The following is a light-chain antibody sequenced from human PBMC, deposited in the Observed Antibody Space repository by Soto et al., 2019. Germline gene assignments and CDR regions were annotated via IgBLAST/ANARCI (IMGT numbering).Light chain of an antibody. Sequence: QSVLTQPASVSGSPGQSITISCTGTSSDVGGYNYVSWYQQHPGKAPKLMIYEVSNRPSGVSNRFSGSKSGNTASLTISGLQAEDEADYYCISYTSSSTRLYVFGTGTKVTVL. J-gene: IGLJ1*01. V-gene: IGLV2-14*01. CDR1: SSDVGGYNY. CDR3: ISYTSSSTRLYV. CDR2: EVS.